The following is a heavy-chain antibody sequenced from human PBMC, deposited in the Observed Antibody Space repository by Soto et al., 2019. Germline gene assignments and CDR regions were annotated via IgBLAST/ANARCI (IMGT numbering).Heavy chain of an antibody. D-gene: IGHD3-3*01. V-gene: IGHV3-23*01. CDR3: ATLGPILEGYYYGMDV. J-gene: IGHJ6*02. CDR1: GFTFSSYA. Sequence: GGSLRLSCAASGFTFSSYAMSWVRQAPGKGLEWVSAISGSGGSTYYADSVKGRFTISRDNSKNTLYLQMNSLRAEDTAVYYCATLGPILEGYYYGMDVWGQGTTVTVSS. CDR2: ISGSGGST.